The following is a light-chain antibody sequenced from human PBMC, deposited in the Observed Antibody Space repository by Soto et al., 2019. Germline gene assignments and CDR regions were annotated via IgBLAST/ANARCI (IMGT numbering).Light chain of an antibody. CDR1: QSLSQSDGYNY. J-gene: IGKJ1*01. CDR2: LGS. CDR3: MQSLETPWT. Sequence: IVMTQPPLSLPVTPGQAASISCRSSQSLSQSDGYNYVDWYLQKAGQSPHLLIYLGSNRASGVPDRFSGSGSVTYFTLKISRVEAEDVGVYYCMQSLETPWTFGQGTNVDI. V-gene: IGKV2-28*01.